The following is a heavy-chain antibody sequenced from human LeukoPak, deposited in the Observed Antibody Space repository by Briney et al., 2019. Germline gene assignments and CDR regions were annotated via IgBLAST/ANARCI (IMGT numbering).Heavy chain of an antibody. CDR2: INHSGST. V-gene: IGHV4-34*01. J-gene: IGHJ5*02. D-gene: IGHD5-12*01. Sequence: SETLSLTCVLYVGSFCGYYWSWMREPPGEGGEWIGEINHSGSTNYNPSLKSRVTISVDTSKNQFSLKLSSVTAADTAVYYCARHAESGYDRFDLWGQGTLVTVSS. CDR3: ARHAESGYDRFDL. CDR1: VGSFCGYY.